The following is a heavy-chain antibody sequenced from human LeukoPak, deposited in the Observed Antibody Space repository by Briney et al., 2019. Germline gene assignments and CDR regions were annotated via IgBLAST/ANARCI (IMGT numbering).Heavy chain of an antibody. CDR1: GYTYTGYY. V-gene: IGHV1-2*02. CDR2: INPNSGGT. D-gene: IGHD6-6*01. J-gene: IGHJ4*02. CDR3: ARPAYSSSSGPPG. Sequence: GASVKVSCKASGYTYTGYYMHWVRQAPGQGLEWMGWINPNSGGTNYAQKFQGRVTMTRDTSISTAYMELSRLRSDDTAVYYCARPAYSSSSGPPGWGQGTLVTVSS.